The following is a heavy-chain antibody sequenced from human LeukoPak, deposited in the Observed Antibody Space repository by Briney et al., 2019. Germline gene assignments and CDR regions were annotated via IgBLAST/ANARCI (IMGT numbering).Heavy chain of an antibody. CDR2: IWYDGSNK. CDR3: ARDSAANFDY. J-gene: IGHJ4*02. D-gene: IGHD5-18*01. Sequence: PGGSLRLSCAASGFAFSSYGMHWVRPAPGKGLEWVAVIWYDGSNKYYADSVKGRFTISRDNSKNTLHLQMNSLRAEDTAVYYCARDSAANFDYWGQGTLVTVSS. CDR1: GFAFSSYG. V-gene: IGHV3-33*01.